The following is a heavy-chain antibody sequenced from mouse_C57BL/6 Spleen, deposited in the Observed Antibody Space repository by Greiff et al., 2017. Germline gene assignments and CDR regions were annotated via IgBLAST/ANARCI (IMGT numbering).Heavy chain of an antibody. J-gene: IGHJ3*01. CDR2: IYPSDSET. Sequence: QVQLQQPGAELVRPGSSVKLSCKASGYTFTSYWMDWVKQRPGQGLEWIGNIYPSDSETHYNQKFKDKATLTVDKSSSTAYMQLSSLTSEDSAVYYCARSGDGYYLFAYWGQGTLVTVSA. V-gene: IGHV1-61*01. D-gene: IGHD2-3*01. CDR1: GYTFTSYW. CDR3: ARSGDGYYLFAY.